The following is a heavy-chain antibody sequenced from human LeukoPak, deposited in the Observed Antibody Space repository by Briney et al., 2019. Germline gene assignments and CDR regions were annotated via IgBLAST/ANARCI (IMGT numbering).Heavy chain of an antibody. V-gene: IGHV1-69*05. Sequence: ASVKVSCKASGGTFSSYAISWVRQAPGQGLEWMGGIIPIFGTANYAENFQGRVTITTDEITSTAYMELRSLRSEDTAVYYCASPDASMVSAFDYWGQGTLVTVSS. CDR2: IIPIFGTA. CDR1: GGTFSSYA. D-gene: IGHD5-18*01. J-gene: IGHJ4*02. CDR3: ASPDASMVSAFDY.